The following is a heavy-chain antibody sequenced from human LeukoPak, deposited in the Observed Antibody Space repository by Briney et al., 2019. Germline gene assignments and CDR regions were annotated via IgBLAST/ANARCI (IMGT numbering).Heavy chain of an antibody. D-gene: IGHD3-10*02. Sequence: GGSLRLSCAASGFTFSSYEMNWVRQAPGKGLEWVSYISSSGSTIYYADSVKGRLTISRDNAKNSLYLQMNSLRAEDTAVYYCAELGITMIGGVWGKGTTVTISS. V-gene: IGHV3-48*03. CDR1: GFTFSSYE. CDR3: AELGITMIGGV. J-gene: IGHJ6*04. CDR2: ISSSGSTI.